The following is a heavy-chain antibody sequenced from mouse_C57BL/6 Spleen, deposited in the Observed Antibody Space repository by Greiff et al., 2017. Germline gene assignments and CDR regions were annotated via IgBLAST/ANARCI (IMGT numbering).Heavy chain of an antibody. V-gene: IGHV1-55*01. CDR1: GYTFTSYW. CDR3: AGSEEGAWFAY. CDR2: IYPGSGST. Sequence: QVQLQQPGAELVKPGASVKMSCKASGYTFTSYWITWVKQRPGQGLEWIGDIYPGSGSTNYNQKFKSKATLTVDTSSSTAYMQLSSLTSEDSAIYYCAGSEEGAWFAYWGKGTLVTVSA. J-gene: IGHJ3*01.